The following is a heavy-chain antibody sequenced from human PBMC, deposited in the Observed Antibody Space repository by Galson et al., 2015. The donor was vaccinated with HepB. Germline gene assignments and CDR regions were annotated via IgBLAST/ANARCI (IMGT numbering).Heavy chain of an antibody. CDR1: GFTVSSNY. D-gene: IGHD2-15*01. CDR2: ITSSGGTS. J-gene: IGHJ4*02. Sequence: SLRLSCAASGFTVSSNYMRWVRQAPGKGLEWVSSITSSGGTSYYTDSVKGRFTVSRDNSKNTLLLQLNSLRAEDTAMYFCAKDGIMVANNPYHFHYWGQGTLVTVSS. V-gene: IGHV3-53*01. CDR3: AKDGIMVANNPYHFHY.